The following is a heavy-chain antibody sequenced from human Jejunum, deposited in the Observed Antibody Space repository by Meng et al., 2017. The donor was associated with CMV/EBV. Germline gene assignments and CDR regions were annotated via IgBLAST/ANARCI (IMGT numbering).Heavy chain of an antibody. CDR3: AKARSTNWYDAFDI. CDR2: LSGGGGST. CDR1: AFTFTTYA. Sequence: AFTFTTYAIRWVRQSPGRGLEWVSPLSGGGGSTKNSDSVKGRFTISRDNSNNMAYLQMDSLRAEDTAIYYCAKARSTNWYDAFDIWGQGTMVTVSS. D-gene: IGHD1-1*01. V-gene: IGHV3-23*01. J-gene: IGHJ3*02.